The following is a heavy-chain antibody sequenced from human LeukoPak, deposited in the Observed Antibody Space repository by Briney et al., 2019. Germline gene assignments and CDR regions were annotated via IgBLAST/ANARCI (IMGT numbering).Heavy chain of an antibody. CDR2: ISASGGGT. Sequence: GGSLRLSCTASGFTFGSYGMSWVRQAPGKGLEWVSAISASGGGTYYADSVKGRFTISRDNSRNTLYLQMNSLRAEDTAIYYRAKEVTPGALLYGPFDYWGQGTLVTVSS. CDR3: AKEVTPGALLYGPFDY. V-gene: IGHV3-23*01. CDR1: GFTFGSYG. D-gene: IGHD4-23*01. J-gene: IGHJ4*02.